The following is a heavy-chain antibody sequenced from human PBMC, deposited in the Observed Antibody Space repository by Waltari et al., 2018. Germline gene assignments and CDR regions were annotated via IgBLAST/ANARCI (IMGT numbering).Heavy chain of an antibody. J-gene: IGHJ4*02. D-gene: IGHD3-16*01. CDR3: AKQKTGGANDY. V-gene: IGHV3-73*02. CDR2: IRSRFNNYAT. Sequence: EVQLVASVGTLVQQGGSLKLSCATSGFNFTAATLHWVRQASGKGLEWIGLIRSRFNNYATRYAASVKGRFTLSRDDSKNTVYLEMHSLKNADTALYYCAKQKTGGANDYWGQGTVVTVSA. CDR1: GFNFTAAT.